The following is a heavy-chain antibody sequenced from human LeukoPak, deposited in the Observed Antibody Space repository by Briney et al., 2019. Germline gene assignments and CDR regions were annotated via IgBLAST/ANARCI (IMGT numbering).Heavy chain of an antibody. V-gene: IGHV4-4*02. CDR2: IYHSGST. CDR1: GGSISSSNW. J-gene: IGHJ4*02. Sequence: PSETLSLTCAVPGGSISSSNWWSWVRQPPGKGLEWIGEIYHSGSTNYNPSLKSRVTISVDKSKNQFSLKLSSVTAADTAVYYCAKGGPYSGNYPQAMDYWGQGTLVTVSS. D-gene: IGHD1-26*01. CDR3: AKGGPYSGNYPQAMDY.